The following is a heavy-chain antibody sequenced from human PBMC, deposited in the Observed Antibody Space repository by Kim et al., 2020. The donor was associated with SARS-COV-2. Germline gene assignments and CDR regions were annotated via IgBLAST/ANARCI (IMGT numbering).Heavy chain of an antibody. J-gene: IGHJ4*02. D-gene: IGHD6-6*01. CDR2: ISCSGGST. CDR1: GFNFSSYA. CDR3: ARGAIAARGY. Sequence: GGSLRLSCAASGFNFSSYAMSWVRQAPGKGLEWVSAISCSGGSTYYADSVKGRFTLSRDTSRNTLYLQMNSLRAEDTAVYYCARGAIAARGYWGQGTLVSVSS. V-gene: IGHV3-23*01.